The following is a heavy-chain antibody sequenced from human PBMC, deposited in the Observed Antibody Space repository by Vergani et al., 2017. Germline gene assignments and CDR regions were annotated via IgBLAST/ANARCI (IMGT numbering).Heavy chain of an antibody. CDR3: VKDSICSSTSCYAVYFDY. Sequence: VQLLESGGGLVQPGGSLRLSCAASGFTFSSYAMHWVRQAPGKGLEWVAVISYDGSNKYYADSVKGRFTISRDNSKNTLYLQMNSLRAEDTAVYYCVKDSICSSTSCYAVYFDYWGQGTLVTVSS. V-gene: IGHV3-30-3*02. CDR2: ISYDGSNK. CDR1: GFTFSSYA. J-gene: IGHJ4*02. D-gene: IGHD2-2*01.